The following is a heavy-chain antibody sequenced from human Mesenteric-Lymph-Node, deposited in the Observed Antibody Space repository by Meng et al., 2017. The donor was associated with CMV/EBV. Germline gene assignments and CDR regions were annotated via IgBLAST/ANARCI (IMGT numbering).Heavy chain of an antibody. D-gene: IGHD4-23*01. J-gene: IGHJ4*02. CDR2: INHSGST. V-gene: IGHV4-34*01. Sequence: QAQLPPWGAGLLKPSETLSLTCAVYGGSFSGYYWSWIRQPPGKGLEWIGEINHSGSTNYNPSLKSRVTISVDTSKNQFSLKLSSVTAADTAVYYCARHQRWLKSEGGFNYWGQGTLVTVSS. CDR1: GGSFSGYY. CDR3: ARHQRWLKSEGGFNY.